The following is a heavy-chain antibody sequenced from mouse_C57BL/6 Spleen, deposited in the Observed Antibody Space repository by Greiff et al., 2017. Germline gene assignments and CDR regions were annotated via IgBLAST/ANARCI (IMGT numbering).Heavy chain of an antibody. CDR2: IYPGDGDT. J-gene: IGHJ3*01. V-gene: IGHV1-82*01. CDR3: ARGVDYGWFAY. D-gene: IGHD2-4*01. Sequence: VQLQQSGPELVKPGASVKISCKASGYAFSSSWMNWVKQRPGKGLEWIGRIYPGDGDTNYNGKFKGKATLTADKSSSTAYMQLSSLTSEDSAVYFCARGVDYGWFAYWGQGTLVTVSA. CDR1: GYAFSSSW.